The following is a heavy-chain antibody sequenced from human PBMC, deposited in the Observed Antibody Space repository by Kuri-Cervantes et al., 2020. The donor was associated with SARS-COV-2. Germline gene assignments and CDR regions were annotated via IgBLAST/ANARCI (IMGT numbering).Heavy chain of an antibody. CDR2: IYSCGST. CDR1: GFTVSSNY. J-gene: IGHJ6*03. Sequence: GESLKISCAASGFTVSSNYMSWVRQAPGKGLEWVSVIYSCGSTYYADSVKGRFTISKESGENSLYLHMNSLRGDDTAVYYCARVAGEGPIYYYYMDVWGKGTTVTVSS. CDR3: ARVAGEGPIYYYYMDV. D-gene: IGHD2-21*01. V-gene: IGHV3-66*03.